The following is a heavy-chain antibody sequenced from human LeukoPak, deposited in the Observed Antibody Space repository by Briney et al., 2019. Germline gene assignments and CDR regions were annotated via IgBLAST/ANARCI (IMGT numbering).Heavy chain of an antibody. CDR2: IWYDGSNK. CDR1: GFTFSSYG. Sequence: GGSLRLSCAASGFTFSSYGMHWVRQAPGKGLEWVAVIWYDGSNKYYADSVKGRFTISRDNSKNTLYLQMNSLRAEDTAVYYCAKGLDWYCSGGSCYSIDYWGQGTLVTVSS. V-gene: IGHV3-33*06. CDR3: AKGLDWYCSGGSCYSIDY. D-gene: IGHD2-15*01. J-gene: IGHJ4*02.